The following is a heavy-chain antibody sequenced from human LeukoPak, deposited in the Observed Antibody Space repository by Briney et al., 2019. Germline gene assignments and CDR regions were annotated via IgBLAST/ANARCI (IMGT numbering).Heavy chain of an antibody. Sequence: ASVKVSCKASGYTFTSYGISWVRQAPGQGLEWMGWISAYNGNTNYAQKLQGRVTMTTDTSTSTAYMEPRSLRSDDTAVYYCARSLAQGYSYGYGFDYWGQGTLVTVSS. D-gene: IGHD5-18*01. CDR2: ISAYNGNT. V-gene: IGHV1-18*01. CDR3: ARSLAQGYSYGYGFDY. J-gene: IGHJ4*02. CDR1: GYTFTSYG.